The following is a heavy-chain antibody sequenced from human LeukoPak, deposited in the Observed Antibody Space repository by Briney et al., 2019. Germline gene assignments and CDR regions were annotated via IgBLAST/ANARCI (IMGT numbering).Heavy chain of an antibody. CDR2: ISHSGTT. J-gene: IGHJ5*02. CDR3: AKFGSTSGRGFDP. Sequence: SETLSLTCTVSDYSISSDSYWGWIRQPPGKGLEWIGTISHSGTTYYSPSLKSRVTISIDTSENHFSLDLTSVTATDTAVYYCAKFGSTSGRGFDPWGQGTLVTVSS. V-gene: IGHV4-38-2*02. CDR1: DYSISSDSY. D-gene: IGHD2-2*01.